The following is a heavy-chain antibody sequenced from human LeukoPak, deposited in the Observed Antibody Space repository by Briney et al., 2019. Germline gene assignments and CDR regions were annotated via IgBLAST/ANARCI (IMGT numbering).Heavy chain of an antibody. J-gene: IGHJ6*03. Sequence: GGSLRLSCAASGFTFSSYSMNWVRQAPGKGLEWVSSISSSSSYIYYADSVKGRFTISRDNAKNSLYLQMNSLRAEDTAVYYCAKDGYDFWSGYPLYYYMDVWGKGTTVTVSS. CDR3: AKDGYDFWSGYPLYYYMDV. D-gene: IGHD3-3*01. CDR1: GFTFSSYS. V-gene: IGHV3-21*01. CDR2: ISSSSSYI.